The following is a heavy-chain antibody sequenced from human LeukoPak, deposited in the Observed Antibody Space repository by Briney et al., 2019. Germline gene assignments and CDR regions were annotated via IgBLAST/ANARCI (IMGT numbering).Heavy chain of an antibody. Sequence: GGSLLLSSAASGFMFSSYWMSWVRPAPGKGLEWVANINQDGSEKYYVDSVKGRFTISRDNAKNSLYLQMNSLRAEDTAVYYCARDGHPFDLWGQGTLVTVAS. CDR2: INQDGSEK. V-gene: IGHV3-7*01. J-gene: IGHJ4*02. CDR1: GFMFSSYW. CDR3: ARDGHPFDL.